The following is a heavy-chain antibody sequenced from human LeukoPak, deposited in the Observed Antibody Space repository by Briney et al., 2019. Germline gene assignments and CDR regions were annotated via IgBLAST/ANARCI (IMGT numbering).Heavy chain of an antibody. Sequence: SETLSLTCAVYGGSFSGYYWRWIRQPPGKGLEWIGEINHSGSTNYNPSLKSRVTISVDTSKNQFSLKLSSVTAADTAVYYCARRRRGITIWASGFADALDIWGQGTMVTVSS. V-gene: IGHV4-34*01. CDR1: GGSFSGYY. CDR2: INHSGST. J-gene: IGHJ3*02. D-gene: IGHD3-9*01. CDR3: ARRRRGITIWASGFADALDI.